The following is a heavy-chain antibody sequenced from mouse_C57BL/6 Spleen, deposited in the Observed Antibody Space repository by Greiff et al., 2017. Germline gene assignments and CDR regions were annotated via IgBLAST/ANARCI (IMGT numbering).Heavy chain of an antibody. CDR3: ARGGLRGYFDY. D-gene: IGHD2-4*01. V-gene: IGHV8-12*01. CDR2: IYWDADK. CDR1: GFSLSNSGMG. J-gene: IGHJ2*01. Sequence: QVTLKVSGPGILQSSPTLRLTCSFSGFSLSNSGMGLSWIRQPSGKGLEWLAHIYWDADKRYNPSLKSRLTIAKDTSRNQVFLKITSVDTADTATYYCARGGLRGYFDYWGQGTTLTVSS.